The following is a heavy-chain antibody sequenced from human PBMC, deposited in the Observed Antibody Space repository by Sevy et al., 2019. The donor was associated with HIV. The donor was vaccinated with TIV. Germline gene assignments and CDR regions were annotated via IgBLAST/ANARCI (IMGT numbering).Heavy chain of an antibody. CDR3: AKGGGYDRSGWYNWFDP. D-gene: IGHD6-13*01. CDR1: GGSISGYY. CDR2: IYYSGTT. J-gene: IGHJ5*02. V-gene: IGHV4-59*01. Sequence: SETLSLTCTVSGGSISGYYWSWIRQPPGKGLEWIGHIYYSGTTNYNPSLKSRVAISVDTSKSQFSLKLSSVTAADTAVYYCAKGGGYDRSGWYNWFDPWGQGTLVTVSS.